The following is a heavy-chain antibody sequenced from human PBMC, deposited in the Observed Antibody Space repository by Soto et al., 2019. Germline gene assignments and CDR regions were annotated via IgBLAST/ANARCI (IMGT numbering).Heavy chain of an antibody. Sequence: SETLSLTCAVSGGSISSSNWWSWVRQPPGKGLEWIGEIYHSGSTNYNPSLKSRVTISVDTSKNQFSLKLSSVTAADTAVYYCARYKTGYSSGWVTGGYYYYYYGMDVWGHGTTVTVSS. CDR2: IYHSGST. D-gene: IGHD6-19*01. V-gene: IGHV4-4*02. CDR1: GGSISSSNW. CDR3: ARYKTGYSSGWVTGGYYYYYYGMDV. J-gene: IGHJ6*02.